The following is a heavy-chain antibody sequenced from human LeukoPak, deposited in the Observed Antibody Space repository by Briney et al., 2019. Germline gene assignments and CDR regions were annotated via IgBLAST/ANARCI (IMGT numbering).Heavy chain of an antibody. Sequence: GGSLRLSCAASGFTFSSYGMTWVRQAPGKGLEWVSYISSSSSTIYYADSVKGRFTISRDNSKNTLYLQMNSLRAEDTAVYYCAKGMVRGVILKGFDYWGQGTLVTVSS. V-gene: IGHV3-48*01. J-gene: IGHJ4*01. CDR3: AKGMVRGVILKGFDY. D-gene: IGHD3-10*01. CDR2: ISSSSSTI. CDR1: GFTFSSYG.